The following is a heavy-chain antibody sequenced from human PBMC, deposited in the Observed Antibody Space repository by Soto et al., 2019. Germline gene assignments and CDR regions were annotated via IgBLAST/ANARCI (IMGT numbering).Heavy chain of an antibody. J-gene: IGHJ5*02. D-gene: IGHD1-1*01. CDR1: GGSFSGYY. V-gene: IGHV4-34*01. CDR3: ARGGGWNQNWFDP. Sequence: QVQLQQWGAGLLKPSETLSLTCAVYGGSFSGYYWSWIRQPPGKGLEWIGEINHSGSTNYNPSLKSRVTISVDTSKNQFSLKLSSVTAADTAVYYCARGGGWNQNWFDPWGQGILVTVSS. CDR2: INHSGST.